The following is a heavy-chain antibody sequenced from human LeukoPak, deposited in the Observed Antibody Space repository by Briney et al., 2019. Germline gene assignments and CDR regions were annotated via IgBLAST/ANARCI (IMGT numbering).Heavy chain of an antibody. CDR3: ARTLLVGANDAFDI. J-gene: IGHJ3*02. V-gene: IGHV1-2*02. CDR2: INPNSGGT. Sequence: ASVKVSCKASGYTFTGYYMHWVRQAPGQGLEWMGWINPNSGGTNYAQKFQGGVTMTRDTSISTAYMELSRLRSDDTAVYYCARTLLVGANDAFDIWGQGTMVTVSS. D-gene: IGHD1-26*01. CDR1: GYTFTGYY.